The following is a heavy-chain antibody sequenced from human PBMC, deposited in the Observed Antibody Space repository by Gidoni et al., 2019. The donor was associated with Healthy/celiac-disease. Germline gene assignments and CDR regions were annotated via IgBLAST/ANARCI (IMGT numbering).Heavy chain of an antibody. Sequence: QLQLQESGPGLVKPSETLSLTCTVSGGSISSSSYYWGWIRQPPGKGLEWIGSIYYSGSTYYNPSLKSRVTISVDTSKNQFSLKLSSVTAADTAVYYCASGLGIAVAFDYWGQGTLVTVSS. CDR3: ASGLGIAVAFDY. J-gene: IGHJ4*02. D-gene: IGHD6-19*01. CDR2: IYYSGST. V-gene: IGHV4-39*01. CDR1: GGSISSSSYY.